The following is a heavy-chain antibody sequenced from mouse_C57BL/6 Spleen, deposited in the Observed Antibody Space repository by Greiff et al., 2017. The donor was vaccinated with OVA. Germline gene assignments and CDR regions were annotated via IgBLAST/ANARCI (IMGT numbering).Heavy chain of an antibody. Sequence: QVQLQQSGPELVKPGASVKISCKASGYAFSSSWMNWVKQRPGKGLEWIGRIYPGDGDTNYNGKFKGKATLTADKSSSTAYMQLSSLTSEDSAVYFCARIPDLLWYAMDYGGQGTSVTVSS. V-gene: IGHV1-82*01. CDR1: GYAFSSSW. CDR3: ARIPDLLWYAMDY. J-gene: IGHJ4*01. D-gene: IGHD2-1*01. CDR2: IYPGDGDT.